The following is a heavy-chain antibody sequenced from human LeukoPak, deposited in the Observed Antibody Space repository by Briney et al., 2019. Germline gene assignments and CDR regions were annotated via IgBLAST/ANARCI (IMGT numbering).Heavy chain of an antibody. Sequence: SETLSLTCTVSGGSISRSDSYWGWIRQPPGKGLECIGYVYHSGSTYYNLSLKSRVTISVDTSKNQFSLKLSSVTAADTAVYYCARTVMTSYFYYGMDVWGQGTTVTVSS. CDR3: ARTVMTSYFYYGMDV. V-gene: IGHV4-39*07. CDR2: VYHSGST. J-gene: IGHJ6*02. D-gene: IGHD2-2*01. CDR1: GGSISRSDSY.